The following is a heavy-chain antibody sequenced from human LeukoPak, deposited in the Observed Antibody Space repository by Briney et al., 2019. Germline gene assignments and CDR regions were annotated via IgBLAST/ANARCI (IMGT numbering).Heavy chain of an antibody. CDR3: AKDQQSYYGSGSPVDY. J-gene: IGHJ4*02. CDR1: GFIFSSYS. D-gene: IGHD3-10*01. V-gene: IGHV3-48*01. CDR2: ISSSSRTI. Sequence: GGSLRLSCAASGFIFSSYSMNWVRQAPGKGLEWVSYISSSSRTIYYADSVKGRFTISRDNAKNSLYLQMNSLRADDTAVYYCAKDQQSYYGSGSPVDYWGQGTLVTVSS.